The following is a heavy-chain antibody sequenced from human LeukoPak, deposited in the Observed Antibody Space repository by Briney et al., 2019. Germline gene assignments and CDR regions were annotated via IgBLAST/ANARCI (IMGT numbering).Heavy chain of an antibody. D-gene: IGHD3-9*01. CDR3: ARSERYFDHLDY. CDR2: ISSSSSYI. CDR1: GFTFSSYS. Sequence: GGSLRLSCAASGFTFSSYSMNWVRQAPGKGLEWVSSISSSSSYICYADSVKGRFTISRDNAKNSLYLQMNSLRAEDTAVYYCARSERYFDHLDYWGQGTLVTVSS. V-gene: IGHV3-21*01. J-gene: IGHJ4*02.